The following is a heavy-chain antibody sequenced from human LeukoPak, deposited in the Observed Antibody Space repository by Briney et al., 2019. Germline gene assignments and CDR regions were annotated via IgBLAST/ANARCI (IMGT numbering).Heavy chain of an antibody. CDR3: AKAPVTTCRGAFCYPFDY. V-gene: IGHV3-23*01. Sequence: GGSLRLSCSASGFTFTTYGMNWVRQAPGKGLEWVSGIGGSGTRTYYADSVKGRFTISRDNSKNTLYLQMNSLRPEDAAVYYCAKAPVTTCRGAFCYPFDYWGLGTLVTVSS. CDR1: GFTFTTYG. D-gene: IGHD2-15*01. J-gene: IGHJ4*02. CDR2: IGGSGTRT.